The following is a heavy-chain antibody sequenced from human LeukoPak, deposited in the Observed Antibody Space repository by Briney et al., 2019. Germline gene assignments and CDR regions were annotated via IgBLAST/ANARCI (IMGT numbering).Heavy chain of an antibody. Sequence: GGSLRLSCAASGFTFSSYAMSWVRQAPGKGLEWVSVISGSGGSTYYADSVKGRFTISRDNSKNTLYLQMNSLRAEDTAVYYCAKMPVSYSSGWSNFDYWGQGNLVTVSS. V-gene: IGHV3-23*01. CDR1: GFTFSSYA. D-gene: IGHD6-19*01. J-gene: IGHJ4*02. CDR3: AKMPVSYSSGWSNFDY. CDR2: ISGSGGST.